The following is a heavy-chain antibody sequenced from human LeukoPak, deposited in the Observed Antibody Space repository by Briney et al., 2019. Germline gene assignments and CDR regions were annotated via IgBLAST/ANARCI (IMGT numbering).Heavy chain of an antibody. CDR3: ARSVDTAMVTVDY. Sequence: GGSLRLSCAASGFTFSSYAMHWVRQAPGKGLEWVAVISYDGSNKYYADSVKGRFTISRDNSKNTLCLQMNSLRAEDTAVYYCARSVDTAMVTVDYWGQGTLVTVSS. CDR2: ISYDGSNK. CDR1: GFTFSSYA. D-gene: IGHD5-18*01. V-gene: IGHV3-30*04. J-gene: IGHJ4*02.